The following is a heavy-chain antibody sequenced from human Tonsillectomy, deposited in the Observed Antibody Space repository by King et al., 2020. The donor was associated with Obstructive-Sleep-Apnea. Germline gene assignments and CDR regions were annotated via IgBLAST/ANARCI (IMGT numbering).Heavy chain of an antibody. CDR1: GGSISSYY. Sequence: HVQLQESGPGLVKPSETLSLTCTVSGGSISSYYWSWIRQPPGKGLEWIGYIYYSGSTNYNPSLKSRVTISVDTSKNQFSLKLSSVTAADTAVYYCARVGEYYDSSGYHWSWFDPWGQGTLVTVSS. J-gene: IGHJ5*02. V-gene: IGHV4-59*01. CDR3: ARVGEYYDSSGYHWSWFDP. CDR2: IYYSGST. D-gene: IGHD3-22*01.